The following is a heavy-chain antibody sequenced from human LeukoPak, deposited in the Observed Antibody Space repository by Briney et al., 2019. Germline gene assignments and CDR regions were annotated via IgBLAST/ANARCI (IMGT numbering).Heavy chain of an antibody. Sequence: PGGSLRLSCAAPGFTFSNYWMPWVRQAPGTGLVWVSLINSDGSSTTYADSVKGRFTISRDNAKNTLYLQMNSLRAEDTAVYYFATDVPAVTIFGYWGQGTLVTVSS. V-gene: IGHV3-74*03. CDR3: ATDVPAVTIFGY. J-gene: IGHJ4*02. D-gene: IGHD2-2*01. CDR2: INSDGSST. CDR1: GFTFSNYW.